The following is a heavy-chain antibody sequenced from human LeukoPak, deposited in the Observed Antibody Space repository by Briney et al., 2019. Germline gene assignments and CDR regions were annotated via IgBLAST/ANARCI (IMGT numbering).Heavy chain of an antibody. J-gene: IGHJ4*02. Sequence: PSETLSLTCAVYGGSFSGYYWSWIRQPPGKGLEWIGEINHSGSTNYNPSLKSRVTISLDTSKNQFSLKLSSVTAADTAVYYCARRSKGGTMVRGVKGGYFDYWGQGTLVTVSS. D-gene: IGHD3-10*01. CDR1: GGSFSGYY. CDR2: INHSGST. V-gene: IGHV4-34*01. CDR3: ARRSKGGTMVRGVKGGYFDY.